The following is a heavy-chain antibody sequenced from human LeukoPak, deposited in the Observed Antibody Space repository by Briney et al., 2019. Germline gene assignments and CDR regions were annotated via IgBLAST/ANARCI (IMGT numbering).Heavy chain of an antibody. V-gene: IGHV4-61*02. CDR1: GGPISSGSYY. Sequence: SETLSLTCTVSGGPISSGSYYWSWIRQPAGKGLEWIGRIYTSGSTNYNPSLKSRVTISVDTSKNQFSLKLSSVTAADTAVYYCARGGSYRRPYDYWGQGTLVTVSS. CDR3: ARGGSYRRPYDY. CDR2: IYTSGST. J-gene: IGHJ4*02. D-gene: IGHD1-26*01.